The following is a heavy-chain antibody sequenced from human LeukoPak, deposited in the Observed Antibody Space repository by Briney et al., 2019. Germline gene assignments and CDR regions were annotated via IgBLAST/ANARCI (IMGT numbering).Heavy chain of an antibody. D-gene: IGHD3-3*02. J-gene: IGHJ4*02. CDR1: GYTFSDFY. Sequence: ASVKVSYKASGYTFSDFYIHWVRQAPGQGLEYVGWITPKSGDTYSPQRFQGRVTMTRDASISTAYMELSSLRSDDTAVYFCARVRLADERAWAYWGQGTLVTVSS. CDR3: ARVRLADERAWAY. CDR2: ITPKSGDT. V-gene: IGHV1-2*02.